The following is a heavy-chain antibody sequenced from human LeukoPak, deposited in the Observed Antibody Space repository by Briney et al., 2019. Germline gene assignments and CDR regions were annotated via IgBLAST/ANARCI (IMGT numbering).Heavy chain of an antibody. CDR3: ARVRWNYFLGSGWFDP. CDR2: IYYSGST. V-gene: IGHV4-39*07. CDR1: GGSISSSSYY. Sequence: SETLSLTCTVSGGSISSSSYYWGWIRQPPGKGLEWIGSIYYSGSTYYNPSLKSRVTISVDTSKNQFSLKLSSVTAADTAVYYCARVRWNYFLGSGWFDPWGQGTLVTVSS. D-gene: IGHD1-7*01. J-gene: IGHJ5*02.